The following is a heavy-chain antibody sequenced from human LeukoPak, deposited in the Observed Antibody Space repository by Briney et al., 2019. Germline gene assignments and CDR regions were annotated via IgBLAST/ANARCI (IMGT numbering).Heavy chain of an antibody. CDR2: IYPGDSDT. D-gene: IGHD1-26*01. V-gene: IGHV5-51*01. CDR1: GFTFSSYA. J-gene: IGHJ4*02. Sequence: GGSLRLSCAASGFTFSSYAMSWVRQMPGKGLEWMGIIYPGDSDTRYSPSFQGQVTISADKSISTAYLQWSSLKASDTAMYYCASCISDGNYFDYWGQGTLVTVSS. CDR3: ASCISDGNYFDY.